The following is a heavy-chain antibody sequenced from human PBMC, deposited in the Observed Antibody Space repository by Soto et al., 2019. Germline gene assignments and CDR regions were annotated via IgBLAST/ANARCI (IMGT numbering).Heavy chain of an antibody. Sequence: HPGGSLRLSCAASGFTFRSSCMHWVRQAPGKGLVWVSRIKSDGSSTSYADSVKGRFTISRDNAKNTLYLQMNSLRAEDTAVYYCARRYSSSSREDYYYGMDVWGQGTTVTVSS. J-gene: IGHJ6*02. CDR3: ARRYSSSSREDYYYGMDV. CDR2: IKSDGSST. V-gene: IGHV3-74*01. CDR1: GFTFRSSC. D-gene: IGHD6-6*01.